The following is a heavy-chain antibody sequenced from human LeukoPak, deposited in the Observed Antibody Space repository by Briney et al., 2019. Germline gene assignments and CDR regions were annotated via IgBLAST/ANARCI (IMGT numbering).Heavy chain of an antibody. J-gene: IGHJ6*03. CDR3: ARLFGSGSYAFGPIYYYYYMDV. CDR2: IYTSGST. D-gene: IGHD3-10*01. V-gene: IGHV4-4*09. CDR1: GGSISSYY. Sequence: PSETLSLTCTVSGGSISSYYWSWIRQPPGKGLEWIGYIYTSGSTNYNPSLKSRVTISVDTSKNQFSLKLSSVTAADTAVYYCARLFGSGSYAFGPIYYYYYMDVWGKGTTVTVSS.